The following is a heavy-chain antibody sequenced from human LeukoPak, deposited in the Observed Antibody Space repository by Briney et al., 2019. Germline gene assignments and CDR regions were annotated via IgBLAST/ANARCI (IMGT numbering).Heavy chain of an antibody. V-gene: IGHV3-64D*06. J-gene: IGHJ6*02. CDR2: ISSNGGST. D-gene: IGHD4-23*01. Sequence: PGGSLRLSCSASGFTSSGYAMHWVRQAPGKGLEYVSAISSNGGSTYYADSVKGRFTISRDNSKNTLYLQMSSLRAEDTAVYYCVKDPFRWLESYYYYGMDVWGQGTTVSVSS. CDR3: VKDPFRWLESYYYYGMDV. CDR1: GFTSSGYA.